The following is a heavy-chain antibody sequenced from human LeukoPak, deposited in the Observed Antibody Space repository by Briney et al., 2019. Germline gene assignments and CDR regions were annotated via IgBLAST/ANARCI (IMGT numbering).Heavy chain of an antibody. CDR2: IYYSGST. D-gene: IGHD6-13*01. CDR3: ARAPQYSSSWSLDY. CDR1: GGSISSYY. J-gene: IGHJ4*02. V-gene: IGHV4-59*01. Sequence: SETLSLTCTVSGGSISSYYWSWIRQPPGKGLEWIGYIYYSGSTKYNPSLKSRVTVSVDTSKNQFSLKLSSVTAADTAVYYCARAPQYSSSWSLDYWGQGTLVTVSS.